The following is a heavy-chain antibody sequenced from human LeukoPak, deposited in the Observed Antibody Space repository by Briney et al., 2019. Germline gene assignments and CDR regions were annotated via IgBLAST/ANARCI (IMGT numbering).Heavy chain of an antibody. J-gene: IGHJ4*02. CDR1: GGSISSSSYY. V-gene: IGHV4-39*01. Sequence: SETLSLTCTVSGGSISSSSYYWGWIRQPPGKGLEWIGSIYYSGSTYYNPSLKSRVTISVDTSKNQFSLKLSSVTAADTAVYYCGATSLKQWLRKANWGQGTLVTVSS. D-gene: IGHD6-19*01. CDR3: GATSLKQWLRKAN. CDR2: IYYSGST.